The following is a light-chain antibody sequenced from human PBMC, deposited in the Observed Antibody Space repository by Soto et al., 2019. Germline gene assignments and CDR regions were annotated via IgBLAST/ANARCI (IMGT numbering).Light chain of an antibody. CDR2: EIK. CDR3: SSYSENSPRV. J-gene: IGLJ3*02. V-gene: IGLV2-14*03. CDR1: RSDIGGYNY. Sequence: QSALTQPASLSGSPGQSITISCTGTRSDIGGYNYVSWYQQHPAKAPKLIIFEIKSRPSGISDRFSGSKSGNTASLTISGLQGEDEADYYCSSYSENSPRVLGRGTPLNLL.